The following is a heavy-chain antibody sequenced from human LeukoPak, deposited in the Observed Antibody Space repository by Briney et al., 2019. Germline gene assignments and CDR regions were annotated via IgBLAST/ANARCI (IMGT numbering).Heavy chain of an antibody. Sequence: PSETLSLTCTVSGYSISSGYYWGWIRQPPGKGLEWIGSIYHSGSTYYNPSLKSRVTISVDTSKNQFSLKLSSVTAADTAVYYCARGVGDFWSGYQDAFGIWGQGTMVTVSS. V-gene: IGHV4-38-2*02. D-gene: IGHD3-3*01. J-gene: IGHJ3*02. CDR1: GYSISSGYY. CDR3: ARGVGDFWSGYQDAFGI. CDR2: IYHSGST.